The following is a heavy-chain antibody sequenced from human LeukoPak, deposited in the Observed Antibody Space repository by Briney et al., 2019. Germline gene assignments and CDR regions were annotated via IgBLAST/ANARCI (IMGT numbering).Heavy chain of an antibody. D-gene: IGHD6-13*01. V-gene: IGHV1-2*06. CDR2: INPNSGGT. Sequence: GASVKVSCKASGYTFTGYYMHWVRRAPGQGLEWMGRINPNSGGTNYAQKFQGRVTMTRDTSISTAYMELSRLRSDDTAVYYCARGAIAAAGYIGYWGQGTLVTVSS. CDR3: ARGAIAAAGYIGY. CDR1: GYTFTGYY. J-gene: IGHJ4*02.